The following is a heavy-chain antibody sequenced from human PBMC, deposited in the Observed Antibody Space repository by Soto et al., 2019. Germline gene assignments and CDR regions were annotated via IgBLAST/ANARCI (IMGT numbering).Heavy chain of an antibody. Sequence: PGGSLRLSCAASGFTFSSYSMNWVRQAPWKGLEWVSSISSSSSYIYYADSVKGRFTISRDNAKNSLYLQMNSLRAEDTAVYYCARDPPYYDILTGPNGYWGQGTLVTVST. J-gene: IGHJ4*02. V-gene: IGHV3-21*01. CDR3: ARDPPYYDILTGPNGY. D-gene: IGHD3-9*01. CDR1: GFTFSSYS. CDR2: ISSSSSYI.